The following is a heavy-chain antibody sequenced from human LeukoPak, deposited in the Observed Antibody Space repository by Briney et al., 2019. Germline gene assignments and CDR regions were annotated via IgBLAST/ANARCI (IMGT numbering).Heavy chain of an antibody. Sequence: PSETLSLTCTVSGGSISSYYWSWIRQPAGKGLEWIGRIYTSGSTNYNPSLKSRVTMSVDTSKNQFSLKLSSVTAADTAVYYCARAPGYSSSWYYYYYMDVWGKGTTVTVSS. D-gene: IGHD6-13*01. CDR3: ARAPGYSSSWYYYYYMDV. J-gene: IGHJ6*03. CDR1: GGSISSYY. V-gene: IGHV4-4*07. CDR2: IYTSGST.